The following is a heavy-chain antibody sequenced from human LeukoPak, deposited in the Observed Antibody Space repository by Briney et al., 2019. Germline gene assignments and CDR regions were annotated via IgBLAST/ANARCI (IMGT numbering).Heavy chain of an antibody. CDR1: GGSISSGSYY. CDR3: ARADNNYDFWSGYYRN. CDR2: IYTSGST. Sequence: PSETLSLTCTLSGGSISSGSYYWSWIRQPAGKGLEWIGRIYTSGSTNYNPSLKSRVTISVDTSKNQFSLKLSSVTAADTAVYYCARADNNYDFWSGYYRNWGQGTLVTVSS. V-gene: IGHV4-61*02. J-gene: IGHJ4*02. D-gene: IGHD3-3*01.